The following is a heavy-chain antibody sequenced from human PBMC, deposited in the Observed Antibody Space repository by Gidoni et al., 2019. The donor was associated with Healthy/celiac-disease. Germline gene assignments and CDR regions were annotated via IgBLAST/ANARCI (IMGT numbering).Heavy chain of an antibody. CDR3: ARLMVRGVIMTPRYYYYGMDV. V-gene: IGHV4-31*03. CDR1: GGSISSGGYY. Sequence: QVQLQESGPGLVKPSQTLSLTCTVSGGSISSGGYYWSWIRQQPGKGLEWIGYIYYSGSTYYNPSLKSRVTISVDTSKNQFSLKLSSVTAADTAVYYCARLMVRGVIMTPRYYYYGMDVWGQGTTVTVSS. CDR2: IYYSGST. J-gene: IGHJ6*02. D-gene: IGHD3-10*01.